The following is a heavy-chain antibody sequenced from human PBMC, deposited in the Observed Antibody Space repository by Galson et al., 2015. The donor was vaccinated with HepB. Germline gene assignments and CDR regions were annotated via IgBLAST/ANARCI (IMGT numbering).Heavy chain of an antibody. J-gene: IGHJ4*02. D-gene: IGHD4-23*01. CDR3: AKGEFGGNPGPVDH. CDR2: ISWDGGST. Sequence: SLRLSCAASGFTFHNYAMHWVRQTPEKGLEWVSLISWDGGSTYYRDSVKGRFIISRDNSKNSLYLQMNSLRSEDTALYYCAKGEFGGNPGPVDHWGQGTLVTVSS. CDR1: GFTFHNYA. V-gene: IGHV3-43D*03.